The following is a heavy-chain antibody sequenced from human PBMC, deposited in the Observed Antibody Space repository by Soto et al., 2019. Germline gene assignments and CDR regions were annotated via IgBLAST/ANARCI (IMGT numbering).Heavy chain of an antibody. Sequence: GASVKVSCKASGGTFSSYAISWVRQAPGQGLEWMGGIIPIFGTANYAQKFQGRVTITADESTSTAYMELSSLRSEDTAVYYCARDPHYCGGDCYDDAFDIWGQGTMVTVS. J-gene: IGHJ3*02. CDR3: ARDPHYCGGDCYDDAFDI. D-gene: IGHD2-21*02. CDR2: IIPIFGTA. V-gene: IGHV1-69*13. CDR1: GGTFSSYA.